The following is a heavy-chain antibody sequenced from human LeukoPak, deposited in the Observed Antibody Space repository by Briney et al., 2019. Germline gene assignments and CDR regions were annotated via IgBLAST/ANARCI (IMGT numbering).Heavy chain of an antibody. CDR2: IYDSGST. D-gene: IGHD5-18*01. Sequence: PSETLSLTCTVSGGSISSYYWSWIRQPPGKGLEWIGYIYDSGSTNYNPSLKIRVNISVDTSKNHFSLRLSSVTAADTAVYYCARSLGASSYGFFDYWGQGTLVTVSS. J-gene: IGHJ4*02. CDR1: GGSISSYY. CDR3: ARSLGASSYGFFDY. V-gene: IGHV4-59*01.